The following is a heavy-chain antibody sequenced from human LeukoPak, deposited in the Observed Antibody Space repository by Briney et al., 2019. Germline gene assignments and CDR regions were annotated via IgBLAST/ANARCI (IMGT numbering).Heavy chain of an antibody. D-gene: IGHD3-22*01. CDR2: IYSGGST. CDR3: ARGSAYSH. V-gene: IGHV3-66*02. J-gene: IGHJ4*02. CDR1: GFTVSTNY. Sequence: GGSLRLSCAASGFTVSTNYMSWVRQAPGKGLEWVSVIYSGGSTYYADSVKGRFTISRDNSKSMLYLQMNNLRAEDTAVYYCARGSAYSHWGQGTLVTVSS.